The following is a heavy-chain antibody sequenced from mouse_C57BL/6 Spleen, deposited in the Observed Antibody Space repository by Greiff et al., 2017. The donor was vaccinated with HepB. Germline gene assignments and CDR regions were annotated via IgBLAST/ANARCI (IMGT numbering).Heavy chain of an antibody. D-gene: IGHD2-5*01. J-gene: IGHJ4*01. CDR1: GYAFSSYW. CDR3: ARSYYSNYVPNAMDY. CDR2: IYPGDGDT. V-gene: IGHV1-80*01. Sequence: QVQLQQSGAELVKPGASVKISCKASGYAFSSYWMNWVKQRPGKGLEWIGQIYPGDGDTNYNGKFKGKATLTADKSSSTAYMQLSSLTSEDSAVYFCARSYYSNYVPNAMDYWGQGTSVTVSS.